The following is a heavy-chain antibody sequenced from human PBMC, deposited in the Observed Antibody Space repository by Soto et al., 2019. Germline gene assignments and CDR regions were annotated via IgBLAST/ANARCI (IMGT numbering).Heavy chain of an antibody. CDR1: GFTFSSYA. D-gene: IGHD1-26*01. V-gene: IGHV3-23*01. Sequence: EVQLLESGGGLVQPVGSLRLSCAASGFTFSSYAMRWVRQAQVKGLEWVSAISGSGGSTYYADSVKGRFTISRDNSKNTLYLQMNSLRAEDTAVYYCARRGSGSYYDYWGQGTLVTVSS. CDR2: ISGSGGST. CDR3: ARRGSGSYYDY. J-gene: IGHJ4*02.